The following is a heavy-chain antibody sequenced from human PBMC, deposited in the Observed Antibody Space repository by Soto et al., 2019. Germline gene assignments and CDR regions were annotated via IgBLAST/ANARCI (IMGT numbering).Heavy chain of an antibody. CDR2: ITWDGGST. D-gene: IGHD3-10*01. V-gene: IGHV3-43*01. J-gene: IGHJ4*02. Sequence: EVHLVESGGVVVQPGGSLRLSCAASGFTFDDYAMHWVRQTPGKSLEWVSLITWDGGSTFYANSVRGRFTISRDNNNHYLYLQISSLRTEDTALYYCARERGRMTDYWGQGTLVTVSS. CDR1: GFTFDDYA. CDR3: ARERGRMTDY.